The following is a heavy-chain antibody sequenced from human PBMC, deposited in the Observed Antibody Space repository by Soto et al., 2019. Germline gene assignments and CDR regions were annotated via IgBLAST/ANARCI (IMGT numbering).Heavy chain of an antibody. V-gene: IGHV4-39*02. J-gene: IGHJ5*02. Sequence: SETLSLTCSVSGGSINYNSYYWGWIRQPPGKGLEWVGGIFYTGTTYYSPSLKDRVTISVDTSKNSFSLNLTSVTAADTAVYFCARLIVVAPVANAWGQGTLVTVSS. CDR1: GGSINYNSYY. D-gene: IGHD2-2*01. CDR3: ARLIVVAPVANA. CDR2: IFYTGTT.